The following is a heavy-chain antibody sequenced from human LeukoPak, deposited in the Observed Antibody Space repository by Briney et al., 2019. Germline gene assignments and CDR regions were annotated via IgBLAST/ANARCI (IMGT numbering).Heavy chain of an antibody. CDR2: INHSGST. J-gene: IGHJ4*02. Sequence: SETLSLTCAVYGGSFSGYYWSWIRQPPGKGLEWIGEINHSGSTNYNPSLKGRVTISVDTSKNQFSLKLSSVTAADTAVYYCARDRRSYGNFDYWGQGTLVTVSS. D-gene: IGHD5-18*01. V-gene: IGHV4-34*01. CDR1: GGSFSGYY. CDR3: ARDRRSYGNFDY.